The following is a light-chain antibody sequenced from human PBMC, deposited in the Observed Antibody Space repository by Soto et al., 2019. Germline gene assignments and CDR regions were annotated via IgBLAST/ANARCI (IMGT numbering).Light chain of an antibody. V-gene: IGLV2-14*03. CDR3: CSYTTSNTRQIV. CDR2: DVS. CDR1: SSDVGGYNY. Sequence: HSVLTQPASVSGSPGQSITISCTSTSSDVGGYNYVSWYQHHPGKAPKLMIYDVSNRPSGVSNRFSGSKSGNTASLTISGLQPEDEADYYCCSYTTSNTRQIVFGTGTKVTVL. J-gene: IGLJ1*01.